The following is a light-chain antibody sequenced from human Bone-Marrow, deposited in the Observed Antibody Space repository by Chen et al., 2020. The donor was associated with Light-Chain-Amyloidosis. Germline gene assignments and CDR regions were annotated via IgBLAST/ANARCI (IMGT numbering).Light chain of an antibody. J-gene: IGLJ3*02. CDR1: NRDAGGYKY. Sequence: QSDLTKPASVFGSPGQTITLSCTGSNRDAGGYKYFSWYQQNPGEAPKLTMYDVSNRPSGISNRFSGSKSGNTASLTISGLRAEDEAIYYCSSYRGNSTWVFGGGTKLTVL. CDR2: DVS. V-gene: IGLV2-14*03. CDR3: SSYRGNSTWV.